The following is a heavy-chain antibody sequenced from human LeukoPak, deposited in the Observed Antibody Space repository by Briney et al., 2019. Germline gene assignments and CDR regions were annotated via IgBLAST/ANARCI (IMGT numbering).Heavy chain of an antibody. J-gene: IGHJ4*02. CDR3: AREKDIVVVPAATGHFDY. CDR1: GGTFSSYA. D-gene: IGHD2-2*01. Sequence: SVKVSCKASGGTFSSYAISWVRQAPGQGLEWMGGIIPILGTANYAQKFQGRVTITADESTSTAYMELSSLRSEDTAVYYCAREKDIVVVPAATGHFDYWGQGTLVTVSS. V-gene: IGHV1-69*13. CDR2: IIPILGTA.